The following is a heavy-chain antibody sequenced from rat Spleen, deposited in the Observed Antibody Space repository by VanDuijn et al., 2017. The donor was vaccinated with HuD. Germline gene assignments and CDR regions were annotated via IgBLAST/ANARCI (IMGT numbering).Heavy chain of an antibody. V-gene: IGHV2S61*01. CDR3: ASSYGGYTQHWFAY. J-gene: IGHJ3*01. CDR2: IWGNGNT. Sequence: QVQLKESGPGLVQPSQTLSLTCTVSGFSLISNSVHWVRQPPGKGLEWKGVIWGNGNTNYTSALKSRLSISRDTSKSQVFLKMNNLQTEDTAMYFCASSYGGYTQHWFAYWGQGTLVTVSS. D-gene: IGHD1-11*01. CDR1: GFSLISNS.